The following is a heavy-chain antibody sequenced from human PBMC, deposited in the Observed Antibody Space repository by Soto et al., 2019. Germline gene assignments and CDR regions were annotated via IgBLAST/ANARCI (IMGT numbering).Heavy chain of an antibody. CDR1: GFTFSDYD. D-gene: IGHD2-21*02. CDR2: ISTSGNIK. V-gene: IGHV3-11*01. Sequence: PGGSLRLSCAASGFTFSDYDMTWIRQAAGKGLEWVSYISTSGNIKYYAESVEGRFTISRDNAKNSLYLQMNSLRADDTAVYFCARNGVTFDPWGQGT. J-gene: IGHJ5*02. CDR3: ARNGVTFDP.